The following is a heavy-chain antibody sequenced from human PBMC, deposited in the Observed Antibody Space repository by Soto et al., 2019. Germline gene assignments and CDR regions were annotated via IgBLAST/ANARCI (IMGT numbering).Heavy chain of an antibody. V-gene: IGHV3-21*06. J-gene: IGHJ3*01. Sequence: EVQLVESGGGLVKPGGSLRLSCVDSGFTFSSYSMNWVRQAPGKGLEWVASISSRSSVIWYADSLKGRFTISRDNAKNSLYLQMHSLRAEDTAVYYCLRGRRGNTRDDVLDVWGQGTMVTVSS. CDR3: LRGRRGNTRDDVLDV. D-gene: IGHD3-3*01. CDR1: GFTFSSYS. CDR2: ISSRSSVI.